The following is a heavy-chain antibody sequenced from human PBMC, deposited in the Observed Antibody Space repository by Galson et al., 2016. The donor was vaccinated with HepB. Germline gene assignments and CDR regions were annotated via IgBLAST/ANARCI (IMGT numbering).Heavy chain of an antibody. CDR1: GFRFENYA. CDR3: AKTGGIAARTGNCYFDL. J-gene: IGHJ2*01. Sequence: SLRLSCAASGFRFENYAMQWFRQAPGKGLEWVSGISWNSGTIVYAYSVEGRVTITRDNANNSLYLQMNSLRAEDTALDYCAKTGGIAARTGNCYFDLWGRGTPVTVSS. D-gene: IGHD6-6*01. CDR2: ISWNSGTI. V-gene: IGHV3-9*01.